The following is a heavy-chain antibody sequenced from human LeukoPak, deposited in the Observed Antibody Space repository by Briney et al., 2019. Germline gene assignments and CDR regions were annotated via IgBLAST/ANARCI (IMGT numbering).Heavy chain of an antibody. CDR3: ARDSLGITMVRGDLRWAAY. D-gene: IGHD3-10*01. Sequence: ASVKVSCKASGYTFTSYAMNWVRQAPGQGLEWMGWINTNTGNLTYAQGFTGRFAFSLDTSVSTAYLQISSLKAEDTAVYYCARDSLGITMVRGDLRWAAYWGQGTLVTVSS. V-gene: IGHV7-4-1*02. CDR1: GYTFTSYA. J-gene: IGHJ4*02. CDR2: INTNTGNL.